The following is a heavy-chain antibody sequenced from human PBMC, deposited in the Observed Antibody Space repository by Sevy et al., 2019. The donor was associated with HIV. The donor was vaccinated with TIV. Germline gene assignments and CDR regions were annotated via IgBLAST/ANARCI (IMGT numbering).Heavy chain of an antibody. CDR1: GFTFSSYA. J-gene: IGHJ4*02. CDR3: AKGDITMIGIIDGEDY. V-gene: IGHV3-23*01. D-gene: IGHD3-22*01. Sequence: GGSLRLSCAASGFTFSSYAMSWVRQAPGKGLEWVSGISGSGGSTYYAESVKGRFTLSRDNSKNTLYLQMNSLRADDTAVYYCAKGDITMIGIIDGEDYWGQGTLVTVSS. CDR2: ISGSGGST.